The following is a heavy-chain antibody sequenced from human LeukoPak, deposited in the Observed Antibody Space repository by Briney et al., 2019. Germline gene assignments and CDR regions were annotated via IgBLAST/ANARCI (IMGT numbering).Heavy chain of an antibody. CDR2: ISSSSSYI. Sequence: GGSLRLSCAASGFTLSNAWMNWVRQAPGKGLEWVSSISSSSSYIYYADSVKGRFTISRDNAKNSLYLQMNSLRAEDTAVYYCARGITMIPDAFDIWGQGTMVTVSS. CDR1: GFTLSNAW. J-gene: IGHJ3*02. D-gene: IGHD3-22*01. V-gene: IGHV3-21*01. CDR3: ARGITMIPDAFDI.